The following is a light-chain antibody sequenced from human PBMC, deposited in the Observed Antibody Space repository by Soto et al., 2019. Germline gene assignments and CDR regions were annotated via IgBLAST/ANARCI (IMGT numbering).Light chain of an antibody. CDR3: HQYSNSPFT. CDR2: DAS. J-gene: IGKJ4*01. CDR1: KRASSSY. Sequence: DIVFTQTPGTLSFPPAARATRFCMVRKRASSSYLAWYQQKPGQAPKLLIYDASSRASGVPARFSGSGSGTDFTLTISSLQPEDFAMYYCHQYSNSPFTFGGGTKVDIK. V-gene: IGKV3-20*01.